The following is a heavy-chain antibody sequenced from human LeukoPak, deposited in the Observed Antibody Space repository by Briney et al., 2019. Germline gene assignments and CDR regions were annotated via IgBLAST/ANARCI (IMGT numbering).Heavy chain of an antibody. CDR2: ISYDGSNK. J-gene: IGHJ3*02. V-gene: IGHV3-30*18. Sequence: GSPRLSCAASGFTFSSYGMHWVRQAPGKGLEWVAVISYDGSNKYYADSVKGRFTISRDNSKNTLYLQMNSLRAEDTAVYYCAKVELPCSSTSCYYDGDAFDIWGQGTMVTVSS. CDR3: AKVELPCSSTSCYYDGDAFDI. CDR1: GFTFSSYG. D-gene: IGHD2-2*01.